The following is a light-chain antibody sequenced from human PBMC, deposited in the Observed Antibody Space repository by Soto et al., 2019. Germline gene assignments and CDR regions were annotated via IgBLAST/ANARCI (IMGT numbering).Light chain of an antibody. V-gene: IGLV2-8*01. CDR1: SSDVGGYNY. CDR2: EVS. CDR3: SSYAASNNLGV. Sequence: QSALTQPPSASGSPGQSVTISCIGNSSDVGGYNYVSWYQQHPGKAPKLMIYEVSKRPSGVPDRFSGSKSGNTASLTDSGLHAEDEADYYCSSYAASNNLGVFGGGTKLTVL. J-gene: IGLJ2*01.